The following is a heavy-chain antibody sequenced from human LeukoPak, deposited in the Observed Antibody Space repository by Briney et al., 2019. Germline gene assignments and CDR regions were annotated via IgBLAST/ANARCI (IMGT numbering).Heavy chain of an antibody. CDR1: GFTFSSYS. D-gene: IGHD6-13*01. V-gene: IGHV3-21*01. Sequence: GGSLGLSCAASGFTFSSYSMNWVRQAPGKGLEWVSPISSSSSYIYYADSVKGRFTISRDNAKNSLYLQMNSLRAEDTAVYYCAAAGTGDAFDIWGQGTMVTVSS. CDR3: AAAGTGDAFDI. CDR2: ISSSSSYI. J-gene: IGHJ3*02.